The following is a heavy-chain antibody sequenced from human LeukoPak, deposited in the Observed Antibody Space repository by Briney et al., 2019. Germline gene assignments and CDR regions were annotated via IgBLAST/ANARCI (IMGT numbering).Heavy chain of an antibody. J-gene: IGHJ6*03. CDR2: INHSGST. Sequence: SETLSLTCAVYGGSFSGYYWSWIRQPPGKGLEWIGEINHSGSTNYNPSLKSRVTISVDTSKNQFSLKLSSVTAADTAVYYCARRYYGSGSHCCHMDVWGKGTTITVS. V-gene: IGHV4-34*01. D-gene: IGHD3-10*01. CDR3: ARRYYGSGSHCCHMDV. CDR1: GGSFSGYY.